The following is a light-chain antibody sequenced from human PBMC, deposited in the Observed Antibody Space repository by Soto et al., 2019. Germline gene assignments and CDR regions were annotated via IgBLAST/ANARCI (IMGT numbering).Light chain of an antibody. CDR2: KAS. J-gene: IGKJ2*01. CDR3: HQYNTYPYT. CDR1: QTILSW. Sequence: DIQMAQSPSTLSASVGDRVTITCRASQTILSWLAWYQQKPGKAPDLLIYKASTLQSGVPSRFSGTGSGTEFTLTISGLQPDDFATYYCHQYNTYPYTFGQGTKLEIK. V-gene: IGKV1-5*03.